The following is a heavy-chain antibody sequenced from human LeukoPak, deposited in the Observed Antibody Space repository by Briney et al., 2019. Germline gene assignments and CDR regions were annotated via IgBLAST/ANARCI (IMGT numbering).Heavy chain of an antibody. V-gene: IGHV3-30*04. CDR1: GFTFSSYA. CDR3: ARDPGSSGWYRTG. J-gene: IGHJ4*02. Sequence: PGGSLRLSCAASGFTFSSYAMHWVRQAPGKGLEWVAVISYDGSNKYYADSVKGRFTISRDNSKNTLYLQMNSLRAEDTAVYYCARDPGSSGWYRTGWGQGTLVTVSS. CDR2: ISYDGSNK. D-gene: IGHD6-19*01.